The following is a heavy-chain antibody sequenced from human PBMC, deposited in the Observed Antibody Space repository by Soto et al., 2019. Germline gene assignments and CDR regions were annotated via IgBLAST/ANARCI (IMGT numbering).Heavy chain of an antibody. J-gene: IGHJ5*02. CDR3: AREDPSSSWSGWSAP. CDR1: GYTFTSYG. V-gene: IGHV1-18*01. Sequence: ASVKVSCKASGYTFTSYGISWVRQAPGQGLEWMGWISAYNGNTNYAQKLQGRVTMTTDTPTSTAYMELRSLRSDDTAVYYCAREDPSSSWSGWSAPWGQGTPVTGSS. D-gene: IGHD6-13*01. CDR2: ISAYNGNT.